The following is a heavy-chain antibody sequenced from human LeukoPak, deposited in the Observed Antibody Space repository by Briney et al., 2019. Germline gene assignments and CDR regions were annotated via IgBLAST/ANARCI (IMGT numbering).Heavy chain of an antibody. CDR1: GFTVTGNY. CDR3: AARSGSPRYFDY. CDR2: IYSGGST. J-gene: IGHJ4*02. D-gene: IGHD3-10*01. Sequence: GGSLRLSCAASGFTVTGNYMIWVRQAPGRGLEWVSVIYSGGSTYYADPVKGRFTISRDNSKDTLYLQMNSLRAEDTAVYYCAARSGSPRYFDYWGQGTLVTVSS. V-gene: IGHV3-66*01.